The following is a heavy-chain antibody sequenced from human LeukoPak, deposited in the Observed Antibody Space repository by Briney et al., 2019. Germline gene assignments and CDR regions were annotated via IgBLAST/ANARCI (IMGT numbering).Heavy chain of an antibody. Sequence: SETLSLTCTVSGGSLRSSSYYWGWIRQPTGKGLVWIGSNSGSTYYNPSIKGRFTISVDTSKNQFSLKLSSVTAADTAVYYCARAKRVTAIHYWGQGTLVTVSS. CDR1: GGSLRSSSYY. J-gene: IGHJ4*02. CDR2: NSGST. CDR3: ARAKRVTAIHY. V-gene: IGHV4-39*07. D-gene: IGHD2-21*02.